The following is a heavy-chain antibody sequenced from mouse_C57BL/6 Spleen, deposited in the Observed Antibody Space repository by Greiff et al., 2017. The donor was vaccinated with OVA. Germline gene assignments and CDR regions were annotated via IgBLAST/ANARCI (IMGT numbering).Heavy chain of an antibody. CDR2: IDPETGGT. CDR1: GYTFTDYE. J-gene: IGHJ3*01. V-gene: IGHV1-15*01. Sequence: QVQLQQSGAELVRPGASVTLSCKASGYTFTDYEMHWVKQTPVHGLEWIGAIDPETGGTAYNQKFKGKAILTADKSSSTAYMELRSLTSEDSAVYYCTRDGYDYAWFAYWGQGTLVTVSA. CDR3: TRDGYDYAWFAY. D-gene: IGHD2-4*01.